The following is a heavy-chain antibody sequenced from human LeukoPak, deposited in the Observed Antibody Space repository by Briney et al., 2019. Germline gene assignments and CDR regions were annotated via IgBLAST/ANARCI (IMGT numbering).Heavy chain of an antibody. Sequence: SETLSLTCTVSGGSISNYYWSWIRQSAGKGLEWIGRIYSTGSTNYNPSLKSRVTISVDKSKNQFSLKLSSVTAADTAVYYCSTMIYDSSGLGSRRTDYWGQGTLVTVSS. CDR2: IYSTGST. CDR3: STMIYDSSGLGSRRTDY. D-gene: IGHD3-22*01. J-gene: IGHJ4*02. CDR1: GGSISNYY. V-gene: IGHV4-4*07.